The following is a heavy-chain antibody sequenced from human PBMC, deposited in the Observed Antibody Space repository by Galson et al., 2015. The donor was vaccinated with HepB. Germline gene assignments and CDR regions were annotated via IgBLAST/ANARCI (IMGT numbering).Heavy chain of an antibody. Sequence: SETLSLTCTISGGPISSYYWSWIRQPPGKGLEWIGHSYFSGSTNYNPSLKSRVTISVDTSKNQFSLRLSSVTPDDTAVYYCASLHYYGSGSSQGAEYFQYWGQGTLVSVSS. J-gene: IGHJ1*01. CDR1: GGPISSYY. CDR3: ASLHYYGSGSSQGAEYFQY. D-gene: IGHD3-10*01. CDR2: SYFSGST. V-gene: IGHV4-59*01.